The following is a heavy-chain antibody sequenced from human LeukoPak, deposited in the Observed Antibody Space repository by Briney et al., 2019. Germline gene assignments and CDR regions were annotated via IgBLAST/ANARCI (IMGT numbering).Heavy chain of an antibody. CDR1: GGSFSGYY. CDR3: ARHRSKWLQSSFDY. V-gene: IGHV4-34*01. CDR2: INHSGST. D-gene: IGHD5-24*01. J-gene: IGHJ4*02. Sequence: PSETLSLTCAVYGGSFSGYYWSWIRQPPGKGLEWIGEINHSGSTKYNPSLKSRVTISVDTSKNQFSLKLSSVTAADTAVYYCARHRSKWLQSSFDYWGQGTLVTVSS.